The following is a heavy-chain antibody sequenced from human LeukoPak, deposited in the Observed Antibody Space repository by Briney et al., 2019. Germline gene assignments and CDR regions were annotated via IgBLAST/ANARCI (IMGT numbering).Heavy chain of an antibody. CDR3: ARGGWYEPYDL. V-gene: IGHV3-66*01. CDR2: IHSDGTT. Sequence: QPGGSLRLSCVASEFTVSTNYMTWVRQAPGKGLEWVSIIHSDGTTNYADSVKDRFTISRDTSKNTLFLQMNNLRVEDTAVYHCARGGWYEPYDLWGQGTLVTVSS. J-gene: IGHJ5*02. D-gene: IGHD6-19*01. CDR1: EFTVSTNY.